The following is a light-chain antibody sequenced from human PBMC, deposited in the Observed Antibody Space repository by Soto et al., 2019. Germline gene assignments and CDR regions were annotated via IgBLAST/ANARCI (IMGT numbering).Light chain of an antibody. J-gene: IGLJ2*01. Sequence: QSALTQPASVSGSPGQSITISCTGTSSDVGGYNYVSWYQQHPGKAPKLMIYEVRGRPSGVSNRFSGSKAGNTASLTICGLQAEDEADYYCSSYATSSTIVVFGGGTQLTVL. V-gene: IGLV2-14*01. CDR3: SSYATSSTIVV. CDR1: SSDVGGYNY. CDR2: EVR.